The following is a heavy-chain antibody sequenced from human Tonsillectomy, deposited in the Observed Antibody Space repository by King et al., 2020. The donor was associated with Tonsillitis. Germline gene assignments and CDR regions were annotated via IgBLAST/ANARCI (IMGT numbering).Heavy chain of an antibody. V-gene: IGHV4-38-2*01. J-gene: IGHJ5*02. D-gene: IGHD3-10*01. Sequence: QLQESGPGLVKPSETLSLTCAVSGYSIYSGYYWGWIRQPPGKGLEWIGSIYHSGSTYYNPSLKSRVTISVDTSKNQFSLKLSSVTAADTAVYYCARVEISMVRGVRDGFHPWGQGTLVIVSP. CDR1: GYSIYSGYY. CDR2: IYHSGST. CDR3: ARVEISMVRGVRDGFHP.